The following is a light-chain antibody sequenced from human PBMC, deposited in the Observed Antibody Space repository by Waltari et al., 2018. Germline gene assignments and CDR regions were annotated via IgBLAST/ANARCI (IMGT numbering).Light chain of an antibody. CDR3: QQYGSSPWT. J-gene: IGKJ1*01. CDR1: QTITNNY. Sequence: EIVLTQSPGTLSLSPGERATLSCRAGQTITNNYLGWYQQRPGQAPRLLIYGASSRATGIPDRFSGSGSGADFTLTISRLEPEDFAVYFCQQYGSSPWTFGQGTRVDIK. V-gene: IGKV3-20*01. CDR2: GAS.